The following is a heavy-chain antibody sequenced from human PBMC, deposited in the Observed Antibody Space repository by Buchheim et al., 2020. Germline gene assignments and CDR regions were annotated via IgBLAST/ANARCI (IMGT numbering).Heavy chain of an antibody. CDR2: IYPGDSST. Sequence: EVQLVQSGAEVKKPGESLKISCKASGYSFTNNWIGWVRQMPGKGLEWMAMIYPGDSSTKYSPSFQAHVTISADKSISPAYPQWSSLKASDTAMYFCARARGYCSSSSCYDFDCWGQGT. V-gene: IGHV5-51*01. CDR1: GYSFTNNW. J-gene: IGHJ4*02. CDR3: ARARGYCSSSSCYDFDC. D-gene: IGHD2-2*01.